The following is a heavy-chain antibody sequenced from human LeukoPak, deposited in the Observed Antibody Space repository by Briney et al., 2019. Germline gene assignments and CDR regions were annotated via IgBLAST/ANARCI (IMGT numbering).Heavy chain of an antibody. D-gene: IGHD5-18*01. CDR2: IGYDGSNK. J-gene: IGHJ6*03. CDR3: ARDFDSYGYMDV. V-gene: IGHV3-33*08. CDR1: GFTFSTYA. Sequence: GGSLRLSCSASGFTFSTYAMHWVRQAPGKGLEWVADIGYDGSNKHYADSVKGRFTISRDNSKNTLFLQVNSLRAEDTALYYCARDFDSYGYMDVWGQGTTVTVSS.